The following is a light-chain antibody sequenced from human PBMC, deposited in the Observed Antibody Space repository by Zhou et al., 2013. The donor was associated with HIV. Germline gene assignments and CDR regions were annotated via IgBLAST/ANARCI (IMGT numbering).Light chain of an antibody. J-gene: IGKJ3*01. Sequence: DILLTQSPGTLSLSPGERATLSCKTSQRLGGAYLAWYQLRPGQTPRLLIYGASSRPPGVPDRFTAGGSGTDFTLVIDRLQPEDFAVYFCHQYDSDPFTFGPGTRVDV. CDR1: QRLGGAY. CDR2: GAS. CDR3: HQYDSDPFT. V-gene: IGKV3-20*01.